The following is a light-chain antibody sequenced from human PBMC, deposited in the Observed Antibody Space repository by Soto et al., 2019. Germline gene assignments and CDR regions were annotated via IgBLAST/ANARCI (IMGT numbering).Light chain of an antibody. CDR2: EVG. CDR3: SSFAGNNNLV. V-gene: IGLV2-8*01. Sequence: QSALTQLPSASGSPGQSVTISCTGTSSDVGGYNYVSWYQQHPGKAPKLMISEVGKRPSGVPDRFSGSKSGNTASLTVSGLQAEDEADYYCSSFAGNNNLVFGGGTKLTVL. J-gene: IGLJ2*01. CDR1: SSDVGGYNY.